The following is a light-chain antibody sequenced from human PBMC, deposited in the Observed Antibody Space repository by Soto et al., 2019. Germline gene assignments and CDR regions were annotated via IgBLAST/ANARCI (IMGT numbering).Light chain of an antibody. Sequence: DIQMTQSPSTLSASVGDRVTITCRASQSISTWLDWYQQKPGKAPKLLIYDASSLESGVPSRFSGSGSATDFTLTVSSLQPDDFATYYCQQYNSYWTFGQGTKVDI. CDR2: DAS. CDR3: QQYNSYWT. V-gene: IGKV1-5*01. CDR1: QSISTW. J-gene: IGKJ1*01.